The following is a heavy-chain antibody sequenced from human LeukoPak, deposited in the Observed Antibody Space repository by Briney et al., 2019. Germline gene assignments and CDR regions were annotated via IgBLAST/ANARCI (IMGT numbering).Heavy chain of an antibody. Sequence: ASVKVSCKASGYTFTGYYMHWVRQAPGQGLEWMGRINPNSGGTNDAQKFQGRVTMTRDTSISTAYMELSRLRSDDTAVYYCARESIAVAGYKHFPVWCVPWGQGTLVTVSS. V-gene: IGHV1-2*02. J-gene: IGHJ5*02. CDR2: INPNSGGT. CDR1: GYTFTGYY. CDR3: ARESIAVAGYKHFPVWCVP. D-gene: IGHD6-19*01.